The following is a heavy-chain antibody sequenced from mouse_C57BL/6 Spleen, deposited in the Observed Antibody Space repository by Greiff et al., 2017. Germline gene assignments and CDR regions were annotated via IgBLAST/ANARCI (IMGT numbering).Heavy chain of an antibody. CDR2: IYPGDGDT. D-gene: IGHD4-1*02. Sequence: QVQLQQSGAELVKPGASVKISCKASGYAFSSYWMNWVKQRPGKGLEWIGQIYPGDGDTNYNGKFKGKATLTADKSSSTAYMQLSSLTSEDSAVYFCARRNWDKEYYFDYWGQGTTLTVSS. V-gene: IGHV1-80*01. J-gene: IGHJ2*01. CDR3: ARRNWDKEYYFDY. CDR1: GYAFSSYW.